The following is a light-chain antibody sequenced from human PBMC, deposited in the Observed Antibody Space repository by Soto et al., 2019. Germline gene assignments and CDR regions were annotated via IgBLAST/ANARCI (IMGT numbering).Light chain of an antibody. CDR2: KAS. V-gene: IGKV1-5*03. CDR3: QQYSNLWT. Sequence: IQLTQSPSSLSASVEDRVTITCRASQTISMWLAWYQQKPGKAPMLLIYKASYLESGVPSRFSGSGFGTEFTLTISSLQPDDFGTYYCQQYSNLWTFGQGTKVDIK. J-gene: IGKJ1*01. CDR1: QTISMW.